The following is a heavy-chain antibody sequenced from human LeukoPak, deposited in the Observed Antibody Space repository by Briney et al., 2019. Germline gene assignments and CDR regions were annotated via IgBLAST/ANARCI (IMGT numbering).Heavy chain of an antibody. CDR1: SFTFSPYV. D-gene: IGHD1-26*01. CDR3: VCETLIYYSYYYY. J-gene: IGHJ6*03. Sequence: GGSLRLSCAACSFTFSPYVRHWLRQAPGKGLEWVTFIRYEGGNKYYADSVKGRFTISRDNSNNTLYLQMNSLRAEGGDGYFFVCETLIYYSYYYY. V-gene: IGHV3-30*02. CDR2: IRYEGGNK.